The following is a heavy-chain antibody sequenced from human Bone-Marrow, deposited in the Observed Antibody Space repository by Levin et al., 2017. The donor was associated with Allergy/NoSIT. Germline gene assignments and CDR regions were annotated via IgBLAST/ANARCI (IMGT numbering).Heavy chain of an antibody. CDR3: ARSTYYYGSGTYYNPLPLDY. Sequence: PSETLSLTCSISGGSISTYYWSWIRQPPGKGLEWIGYIYYSGSTNYNPSLKSRVTISVDTSKNQFSLKLSSVTAADTAVYYCARSTYYYGSGTYYNPLPLDYWGQGTLVTVSS. J-gene: IGHJ4*02. V-gene: IGHV4-59*01. CDR2: IYYSGST. CDR1: GGSISTYY. D-gene: IGHD3-10*01.